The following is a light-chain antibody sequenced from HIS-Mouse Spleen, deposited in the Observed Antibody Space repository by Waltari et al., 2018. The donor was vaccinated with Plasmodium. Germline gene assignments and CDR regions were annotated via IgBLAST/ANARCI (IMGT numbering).Light chain of an antibody. CDR1: SSDVGGYNY. CDR2: DVS. J-gene: IGLJ2*01. CDR3: SSYAGSNNLV. Sequence: QSALTQPPSASGSPGQSVTISCTGTSSDVGGYNYVSWYQQHPGKAPKLMISDVSKRPSRVPDRFSSSKSGNTASLTVSGLQAEDDADYYCSSYAGSNNLVFGGGTKLTVL. V-gene: IGLV2-8*01.